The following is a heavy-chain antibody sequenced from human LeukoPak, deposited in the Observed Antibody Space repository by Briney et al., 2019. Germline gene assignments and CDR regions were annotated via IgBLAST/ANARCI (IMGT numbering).Heavy chain of an antibody. Sequence: ASVKVSCKASGYTFTGYHMHWVRQAPGQGLEWMGRINPNSGDTNYAQKFQGRVAMTRDTSISTAFMELTRLRSDDTAVYYCARDYCSSTSCLFDYWGQGALVTVSS. CDR2: INPNSGDT. CDR1: GYTFTGYH. J-gene: IGHJ4*02. D-gene: IGHD2-2*01. CDR3: ARDYCSSTSCLFDY. V-gene: IGHV1-2*06.